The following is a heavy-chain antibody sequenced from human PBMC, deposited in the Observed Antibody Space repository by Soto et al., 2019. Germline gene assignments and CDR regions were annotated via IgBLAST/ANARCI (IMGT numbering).Heavy chain of an antibody. J-gene: IGHJ4*02. V-gene: IGHV3-23*01. CDR3: AKATRGPLSSRSSDANHFDS. Sequence: EAQLLESGGSLVQPGGSLRLSCAASGFSFSSYAMNWVRQAPGKGLEWVSIISGAGDRTCYADSVKGRFTISRDNSKNTLYLQMNSLRAEDTAVYHCAKATRGPLSSRSSDANHFDSWGQGTLVTVSS. CDR1: GFSFSSYA. CDR2: ISGAGDRT. D-gene: IGHD6-13*01.